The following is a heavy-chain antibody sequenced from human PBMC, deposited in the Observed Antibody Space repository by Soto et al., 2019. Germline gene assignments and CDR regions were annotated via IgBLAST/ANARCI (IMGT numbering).Heavy chain of an antibody. CDR2: IYPGDSDT. J-gene: IGHJ6*02. CDR3: AASIFYYGMDV. V-gene: IGHV5-51*01. Sequence: PGESLKISCKRSGYTFTKYWIVWVRQMPGKGLEWMGIIYPGDSDTKYNPSFQGQVTISADKSITTTYLQWSSLKASDTAIYYCAASIFYYGMDVWGQGTTVTVSS. CDR1: GYTFTKYW.